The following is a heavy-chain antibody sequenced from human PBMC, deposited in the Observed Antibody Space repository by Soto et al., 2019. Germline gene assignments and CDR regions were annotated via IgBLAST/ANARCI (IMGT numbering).Heavy chain of an antibody. CDR2: ISYDGSNK. V-gene: IGHV3-30*18. CDR1: GFTFSSYG. D-gene: IGHD5-18*01. Sequence: VQLVESGGGVVQPGRSLRLSCAASGFTFSSYGMHWVRQAPGKGLEWVAVISYDGSNKYYADSVKGRFTISRDNSKNTLYLQMNSLRAEDTAEYYCAKDQGGYSYGSDYWGQGTLVTVSS. CDR3: AKDQGGYSYGSDY. J-gene: IGHJ4*02.